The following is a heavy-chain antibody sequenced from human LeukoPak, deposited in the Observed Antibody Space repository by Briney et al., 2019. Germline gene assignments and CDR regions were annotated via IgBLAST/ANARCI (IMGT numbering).Heavy chain of an antibody. V-gene: IGHV3-23*01. D-gene: IGHD5-12*01. CDR2: ISGSGGST. CDR3: AKRSGYDYWYFDY. J-gene: IGHJ4*02. Sequence: PGGSLRLSCAASGFTFSSYAMSWVRQAPGKGLEWVSGISGSGGSTYYADSVKGRFTISRDNSKNTLYPQMNSLRAEDTAVYYCAKRSGYDYWYFDYWGQGTLVTVSS. CDR1: GFTFSSYA.